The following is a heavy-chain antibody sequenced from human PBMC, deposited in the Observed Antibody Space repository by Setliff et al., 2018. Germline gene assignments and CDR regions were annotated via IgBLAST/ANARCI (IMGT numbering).Heavy chain of an antibody. J-gene: IGHJ2*01. D-gene: IGHD4-17*01. CDR2: VFHTGST. CDR1: SGSIGSHY. CDR3: ARAPPSVPYGDYGPRQYFDL. V-gene: IGHV4-59*11. Sequence: KTSETLSLTCGVSSGSIGSHYWNWMRQPPGKGLEWIGHVFHTGSTKYNPSLRSRVTISVDTSENYFSLRLTSVTAADTAVYYCARAPPSVPYGDYGPRQYFDLWGRGSLVTVSS.